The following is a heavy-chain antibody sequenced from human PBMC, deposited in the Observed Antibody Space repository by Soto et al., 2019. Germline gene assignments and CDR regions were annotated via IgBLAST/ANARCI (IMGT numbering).Heavy chain of an antibody. CDR2: ICYRGNT. D-gene: IGHD3-10*01. J-gene: IGHJ4*02. Sequence: PSVTLSLTCTVSGVCITSSCHCWGRNRQPPGKGLEWIGSICYRGNTYYNPSLKSRVNIFVDTSKNQFSLKLSSVTAADTAVSYCARYDPGTYGGAYFDYWGQGILVTVSS. V-gene: IGHV4-39*01. CDR1: GVCITSSCHC. CDR3: ARYDPGTYGGAYFDY.